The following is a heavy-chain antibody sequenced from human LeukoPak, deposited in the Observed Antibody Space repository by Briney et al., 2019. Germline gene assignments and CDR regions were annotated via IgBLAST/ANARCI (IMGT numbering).Heavy chain of an antibody. D-gene: IGHD5-24*01. J-gene: IGHJ6*03. CDR3: ARQRYYYYYMDV. CDR2: IYTSGST. CDR1: GGSFSGYY. V-gene: IGHV4-4*09. Sequence: SETLSLTCAVYGGSFSGYYWSWIRQPPGKGLEWIGYIYTSGSTNYNPSLKSRVTISVDTSKNQFSLKLSSVTAADTAVYYCARQRYYYYYMDVWGKGTTVTVSS.